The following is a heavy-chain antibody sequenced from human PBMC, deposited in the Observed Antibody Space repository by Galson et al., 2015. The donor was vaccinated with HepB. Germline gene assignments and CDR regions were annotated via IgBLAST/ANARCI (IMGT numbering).Heavy chain of an antibody. Sequence: SLRLSCAASGFSISSRWMNWVRQAPGKGLEWVANIKQDGSEENYVDSVKGRFTISRDNAKNSVYLQMNSLGAEDTGVYYCAGGRGWLIEDWGQGSLVSVSS. CDR2: IKQDGSEE. D-gene: IGHD6-19*01. CDR3: AGGRGWLIED. V-gene: IGHV3-7*03. CDR1: GFSISSRW. J-gene: IGHJ4*02.